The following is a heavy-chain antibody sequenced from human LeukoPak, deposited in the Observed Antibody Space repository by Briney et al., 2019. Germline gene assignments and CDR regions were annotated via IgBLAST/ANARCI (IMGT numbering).Heavy chain of an antibody. CDR3: AKGGATVIDY. D-gene: IGHD4-17*01. J-gene: IGHJ4*02. CDR1: GFTFNNYG. CDR2: ISSYESDK. V-gene: IGHV3-30*18. Sequence: GGSLRLSCAASGFTFNNYGMHWVRQAPGKGLEWVAAISSYESDKYYADSVKGRFTISRDNAKNTLYLQMNSLRAEDTAVYYCAKGGATVIDYWGQGTLVTVSS.